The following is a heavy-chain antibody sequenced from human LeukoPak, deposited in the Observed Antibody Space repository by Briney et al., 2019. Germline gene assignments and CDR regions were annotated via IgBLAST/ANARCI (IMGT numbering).Heavy chain of an antibody. J-gene: IGHJ6*03. CDR1: GGSISSYY. CDR2: IYTSGST. CDR3: AREKHESKIGSGYYYYMDV. D-gene: IGHD3-10*01. V-gene: IGHV4-4*07. Sequence: SETLSLTCTVSGGSISSYYWSWIRQPAGKGLEWIGRIYTSGSTNYNPSLKSRVTMSVDTSKNQFSLKLSSVTAADTAVYYSAREKHESKIGSGYYYYMDVWGKGTTVTVSS.